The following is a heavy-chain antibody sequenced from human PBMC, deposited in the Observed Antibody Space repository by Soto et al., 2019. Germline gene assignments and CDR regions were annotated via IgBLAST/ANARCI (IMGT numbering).Heavy chain of an antibody. V-gene: IGHV3-53*01. Sequence: GGSLRLSCAASGFTVSSNYMSWVRQAPGKGLEWVSIIYSGSTTYYADSVKGRFTISRDTSKNTLYLQMNSLSAEDTAVYYCGRVRGNYDILTGYSLYYLDYWGQGTLVTVSS. CDR1: GFTVSSNY. J-gene: IGHJ4*02. CDR2: IYSGSTT. D-gene: IGHD3-9*01. CDR3: GRVRGNYDILTGYSLYYLDY.